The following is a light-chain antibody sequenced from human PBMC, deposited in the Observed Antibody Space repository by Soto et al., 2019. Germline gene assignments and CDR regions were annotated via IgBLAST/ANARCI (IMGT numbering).Light chain of an antibody. J-gene: IGLJ2*01. Sequence: QSVLTQPASVSGSPGQSITISCTGTSSDVGGYNYVSWYQQHPGKAPKLMIYEVSNRPSGVSNRFSGSKSGNTASLTISGLQAEDEADYYCSSYTSSSTRVVFGGGTKLT. CDR1: SSDVGGYNY. V-gene: IGLV2-14*01. CDR3: SSYTSSSTRVV. CDR2: EVS.